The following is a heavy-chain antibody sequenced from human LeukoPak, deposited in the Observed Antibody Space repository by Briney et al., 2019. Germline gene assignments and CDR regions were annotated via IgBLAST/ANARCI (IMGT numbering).Heavy chain of an antibody. J-gene: IGHJ2*01. Sequence: HGESLKISCKASGYSIITYWIGWVRQVPGKGLEWMGIIHPGDSDTRYSPSFQGQVTISVDKSISIAYLQWNSLKASDTAMYYCARLKVVTSSYWYFDLWGRGTLVTVSS. D-gene: IGHD4-23*01. CDR2: IHPGDSDT. CDR1: GYSIITYW. CDR3: ARLKVVTSSYWYFDL. V-gene: IGHV5-51*01.